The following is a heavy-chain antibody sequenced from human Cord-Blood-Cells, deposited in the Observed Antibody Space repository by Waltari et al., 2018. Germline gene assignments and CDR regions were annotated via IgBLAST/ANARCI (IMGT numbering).Heavy chain of an antibody. CDR1: GFTSRSYA. J-gene: IGHJ4*02. V-gene: IGHV3-30*04. Sequence: QVQLVESGGGVVQPGRSLRLSCAASGFTSRSYAMHWVRQAPGKGLEWVAVISYDGSNKYYADSVKGRFTISRDNSKNTLYLQMNSLRAEDTAVYYCARGGYIAASPDYWGQGTLVTVSS. CDR3: ARGGYIAASPDY. CDR2: ISYDGSNK. D-gene: IGHD6-6*01.